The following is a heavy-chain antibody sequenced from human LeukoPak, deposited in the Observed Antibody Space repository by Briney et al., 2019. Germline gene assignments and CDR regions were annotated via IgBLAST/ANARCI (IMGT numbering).Heavy chain of an antibody. D-gene: IGHD3-9*01. Sequence: GGSLRLSCAASGFTFSSYRMHWVRQAPGKGLEGVSSISSSNSYIFYADSGKRRFTISRENAKNSLYLQMNSLRAEDTAVYYCARVDMNAFEIWGQGTMVTVSS. CDR3: ARVDMNAFEI. CDR2: ISSSNSYI. CDR1: GFTFSSYR. J-gene: IGHJ3*02. V-gene: IGHV3-21*01.